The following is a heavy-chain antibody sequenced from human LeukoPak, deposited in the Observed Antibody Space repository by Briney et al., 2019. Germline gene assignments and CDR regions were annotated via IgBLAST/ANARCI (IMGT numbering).Heavy chain of an antibody. CDR2: IYYSGST. CDR1: GGSISSYY. Sequence: PSETLSLTCTVSGGSISSYYWSWIRQPPGKGLEWIGYIYYSGSTNYNPSLKSRVTISVDRSKNQFSLKLSSVTAADTAVYYCARVAYYYDSSGDNWFDPWGQGTLVTVSS. CDR3: ARVAYYYDSSGDNWFDP. V-gene: IGHV4-59*12. D-gene: IGHD3-22*01. J-gene: IGHJ5*02.